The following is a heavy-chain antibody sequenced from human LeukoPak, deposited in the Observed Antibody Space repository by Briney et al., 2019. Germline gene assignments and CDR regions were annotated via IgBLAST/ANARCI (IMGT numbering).Heavy chain of an antibody. CDR3: SRGLYGSGSYYDY. CDR2: INHSGST. Sequence: SETLSLTCAVYGGSFSGYYWSWIRQPPGKGLEWIGEINHSGSTNYNPSLKSRVTISVDTSKNQFSLKLSSVTAADTAVYYCSRGLYGSGSYYDYWGQGTLVTVSS. V-gene: IGHV4-34*01. J-gene: IGHJ4*02. CDR1: GGSFSGYY. D-gene: IGHD3-10*01.